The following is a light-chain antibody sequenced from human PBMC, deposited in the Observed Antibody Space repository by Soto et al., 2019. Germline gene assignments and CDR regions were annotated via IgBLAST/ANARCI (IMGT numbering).Light chain of an antibody. Sequence: QSALTQPASVSGSPGQSITISCTGSSNDVGSYKLVSWYQQHPGKAPKLMIYEVSERPAGVSIRFSGSKSGNTASLTISGLQTEDEADYYYCSYAGSSTLVLFGGGTQLTVL. V-gene: IGLV2-23*02. J-gene: IGLJ3*02. CDR3: CSYAGSSTLVL. CDR2: EVS. CDR1: SNDVGSYKL.